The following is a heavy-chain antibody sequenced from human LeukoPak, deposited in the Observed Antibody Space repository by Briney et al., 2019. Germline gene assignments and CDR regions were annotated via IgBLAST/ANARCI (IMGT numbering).Heavy chain of an antibody. J-gene: IGHJ3*02. D-gene: IGHD3-10*02. CDR3: ARHVRGAFDI. V-gene: IGHV4-59*08. Sequence: SETLSLTCTVSGGSISSHYWSWIRQPPGKGLEWIGYIYYGGSTNYNPSLKSRVTISVDTSKNQFALKLSSVTAADTAVYCCARHVRGAFDIWGQGTMVTVSS. CDR2: IYYGGST. CDR1: GGSISSHY.